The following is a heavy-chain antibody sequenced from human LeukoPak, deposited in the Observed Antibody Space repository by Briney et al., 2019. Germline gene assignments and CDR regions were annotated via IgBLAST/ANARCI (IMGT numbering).Heavy chain of an antibody. J-gene: IGHJ6*02. CDR1: GYSFTTYW. D-gene: IGHD1-14*01. CDR3: VRTGPDYYYYGMDV. CDR2: NYPGDSDT. V-gene: IGHV5-51*04. Sequence: GESLKISCKVSGYSFTTYWIGWVRQMPGKGLEWMGINYPGDSDTKYSPSFQGQVTISAEKPISTAYLKWSSLKASDTAMYYCVRTGPDYYYYGMDVWGQGTAVTVSS.